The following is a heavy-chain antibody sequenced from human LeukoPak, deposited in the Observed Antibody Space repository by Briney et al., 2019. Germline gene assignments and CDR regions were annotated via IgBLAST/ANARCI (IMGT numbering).Heavy chain of an antibody. J-gene: IGHJ4*02. V-gene: IGHV1-8*01. CDR2: MNPNSGNT. CDR3: ARAVATQGGLDY. Sequence: ASVKVSCKASGYTFTSYDINWVRQATGQGLEWMGWMNPNSGNTGYAQKFQGRVTMTRNTSISTAYMELSSLRSEDTAVYYCARAVATQGGLDYWGQGTLVTVSS. CDR1: GYTFTSYD. D-gene: IGHD6-19*01.